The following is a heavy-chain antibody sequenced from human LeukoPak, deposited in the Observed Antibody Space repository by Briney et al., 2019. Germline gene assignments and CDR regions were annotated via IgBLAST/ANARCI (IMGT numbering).Heavy chain of an antibody. J-gene: IGHJ4*02. D-gene: IGHD6-19*01. CDR1: GFTFSGSA. Sequence: GGSLRLSCAASGFTFSGSAMHWVRQASGKGLEWVGRIKSKANSYATAYGASVQGRFTISRDDSKNTAYLQMNSLKTEDTAVYYCTRLRYTNGWEAFDYWGQGTLVTVSS. CDR2: IKSKANSYAT. V-gene: IGHV3-73*01. CDR3: TRLRYTNGWEAFDY.